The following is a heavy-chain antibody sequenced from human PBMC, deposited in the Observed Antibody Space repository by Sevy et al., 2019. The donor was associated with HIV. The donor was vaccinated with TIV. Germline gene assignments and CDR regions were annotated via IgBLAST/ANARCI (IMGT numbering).Heavy chain of an antibody. D-gene: IGHD2-2*01. J-gene: IGHJ6*02. CDR2: IKVDGSEN. CDR1: GFTFSRYW. V-gene: IGHV3-7*03. Sequence: GGSLRLSCAASGFTFSRYWMSWVRQAPGKGLEWVANIKVDGSENYYVDSVKRRFTISRDNAKNSLYLHMNSLRAEDTAVYYCARDCSSTRCLWGMDVWGQGTTVTVSS. CDR3: ARDCSSTRCLWGMDV.